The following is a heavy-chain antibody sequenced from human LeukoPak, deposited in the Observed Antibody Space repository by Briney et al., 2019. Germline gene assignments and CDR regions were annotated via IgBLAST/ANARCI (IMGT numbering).Heavy chain of an antibody. J-gene: IGHJ4*02. D-gene: IGHD1-26*01. Sequence: ASVKVSCKASGYTFTSYAMHWVRQAPGQGLEWMGWISAYNGNTNYAQKLQGRVTMTTDTSTSTAYMEPRSLRSDDAAVYYCARIVGATYYFDYWGQGTLVTVSS. V-gene: IGHV1-18*01. CDR2: ISAYNGNT. CDR1: GYTFTSYA. CDR3: ARIVGATYYFDY.